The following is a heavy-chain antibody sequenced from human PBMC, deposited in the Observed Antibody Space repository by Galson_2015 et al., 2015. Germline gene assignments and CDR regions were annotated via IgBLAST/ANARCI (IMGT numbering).Heavy chain of an antibody. CDR2: IWYDGSNK. CDR3: ARRPLRFGAFYYGMDV. CDR1: GFTFSSYG. Sequence: SLRLSCAASGFTFSSYGMHWVRQAPGKGLEWVAVIWYDGSNKYYADSVKGRLTISRDNSKTTLYLQMNSLRAEDTAVYYCARRPLRFGAFYYGMDVWGQGTMVTVSS. J-gene: IGHJ6*02. V-gene: IGHV3-33*01. D-gene: IGHD3-10*01.